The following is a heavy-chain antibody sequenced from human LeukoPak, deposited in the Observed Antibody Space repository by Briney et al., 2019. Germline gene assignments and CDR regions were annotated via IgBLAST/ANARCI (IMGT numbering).Heavy chain of an antibody. CDR2: INRDGSST. CDR1: GFRLRSYW. D-gene: IGHD4-17*01. CDR3: ARVGSPLYGDYVRDYYGMDV. Sequence: GGSLRLSCAASGFRLRSYWMHWFRQAPGKGLVWVSRINRDGSSTYYADSVKGRVTTSRDNAKNTLYLQMNSLRAEDTAVYYCARVGSPLYGDYVRDYYGMDVWGQGTTVTVSS. V-gene: IGHV3-74*01. J-gene: IGHJ6*02.